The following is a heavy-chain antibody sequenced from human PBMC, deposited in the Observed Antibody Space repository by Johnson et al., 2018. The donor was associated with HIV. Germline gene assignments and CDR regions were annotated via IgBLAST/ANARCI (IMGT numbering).Heavy chain of an antibody. J-gene: IGHJ3*02. CDR3: ARDYYDSSGYYSPGGEAFDI. Sequence: VQLVESGGDLVQPGGSLRLSCAASGFIVSSNYMSWVRQAPGKGLEWVASINWNGGTTDYADSVKGRFTIPRDNAKQSLYLQMNSLRAEDTALYYCARDYYDSSGYYSPGGEAFDIWGQGTMVTVSS. V-gene: IGHV3-20*04. CDR1: GFIVSSNY. D-gene: IGHD3-22*01. CDR2: INWNGGTT.